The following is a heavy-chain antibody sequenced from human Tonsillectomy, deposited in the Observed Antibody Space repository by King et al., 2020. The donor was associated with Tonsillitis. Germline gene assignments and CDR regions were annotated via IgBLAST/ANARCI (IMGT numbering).Heavy chain of an antibody. V-gene: IGHV3-23*04. J-gene: IGHJ6*02. CDR1: GFTFSSYA. CDR3: AKVESCSGGSCYFPLRYYGMDV. D-gene: IGHD2-15*01. Sequence: VQLVESGGGLVQPGGSLRLSCAASGFTFSSYAMSWVRQAPGKGLEWVSAISGSGGSTYYADSVKGRFTISRDNSKNTLYLQMNSLRAEDTAGYYCAKVESCSGGSCYFPLRYYGMDVWGQGTTVTVSS. CDR2: ISGSGGST.